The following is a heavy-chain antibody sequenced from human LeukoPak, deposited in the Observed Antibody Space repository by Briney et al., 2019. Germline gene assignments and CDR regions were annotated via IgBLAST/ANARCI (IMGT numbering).Heavy chain of an antibody. D-gene: IGHD6-25*01. J-gene: IGHJ5*02. CDR3: ARDEQRSWFDP. V-gene: IGHV4-34*01. Sequence: SETLSLTCAVYGGSFSGYYWSWIRQPPGKGLEWIGEINHSGSTNYNPSLKSRVTISVDTSKNQFSLKLSSVTAADTAVYYCARDEQRSWFDPWGQGTLVTVSS. CDR2: INHSGST. CDR1: GGSFSGYY.